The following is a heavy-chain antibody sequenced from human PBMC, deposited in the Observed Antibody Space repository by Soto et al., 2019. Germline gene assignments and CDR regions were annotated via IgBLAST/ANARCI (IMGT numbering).Heavy chain of an antibody. CDR3: ARLNSDYAVDF. D-gene: IGHD5-12*01. J-gene: IGHJ4*02. V-gene: IGHV1-18*04. CDR2: ISTWNDDK. Sequence: QVQLVQSGAEVKEPGASVKVSCKPSGYTFTSYGFSWLRQAPGQGPEWMGWISTWNDDKRDTQKFRGRVTMTTDTSTSTAYMELRSPRSDDTAVYYCARLNSDYAVDFWGQGTLVIVSS. CDR1: GYTFTSYG.